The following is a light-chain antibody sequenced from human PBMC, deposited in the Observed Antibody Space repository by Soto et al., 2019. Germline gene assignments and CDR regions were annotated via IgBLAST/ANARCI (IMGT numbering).Light chain of an antibody. CDR1: QSVSTS. Sequence: EVVLTQSPGTLSLSPGERATLSCRASQSVSTSVGWYHQKPGQAPRLLIYGASNRATGIPDRFSGSGSGTDFTLTISRLQPEDFAVYYCQQYASTRWTFGQGTKVDIK. CDR3: QQYASTRWT. CDR2: GAS. V-gene: IGKV3-20*01. J-gene: IGKJ1*01.